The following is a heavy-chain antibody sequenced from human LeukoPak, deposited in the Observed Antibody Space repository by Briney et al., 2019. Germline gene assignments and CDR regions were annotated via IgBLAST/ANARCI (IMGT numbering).Heavy chain of an antibody. D-gene: IGHD5-12*01. V-gene: IGHV4-61*02. J-gene: IGHJ6*03. CDR1: GGSISSGSYY. CDR2: IYTSGST. CDR3: ARDKGGYSGYDYYYYMDV. Sequence: SQTLSLTCTVSGGSISSGSYYWSWIRQPAGKGLEWIGRIYTSGSTNYNPSLKSRVTISVDTSKNQFSLKLSSVTAADTAVYYCARDKGGYSGYDYYYYMDVWGKGTTVTISS.